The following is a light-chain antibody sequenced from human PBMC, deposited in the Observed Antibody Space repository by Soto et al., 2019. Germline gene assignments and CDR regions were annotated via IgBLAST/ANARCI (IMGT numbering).Light chain of an antibody. CDR3: QYYDNYSCT. Sequence: DIQMTQSPSTLSASVGDRVTITCRASQSISDWLAWYQQKPGKAPKFLIYKASNLESGVPSRFSGSGAGTDFTLSISSVQPDDFATYYCQYYDNYSCTFGQGTKVEIK. J-gene: IGKJ1*01. V-gene: IGKV1-5*03. CDR2: KAS. CDR1: QSISDW.